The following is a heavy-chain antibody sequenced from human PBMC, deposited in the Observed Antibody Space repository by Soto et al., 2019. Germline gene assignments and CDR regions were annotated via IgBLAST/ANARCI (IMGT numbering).Heavy chain of an antibody. CDR3: ARERTASLSSGNYLFDS. V-gene: IGHV4-30-2*05. J-gene: IGHJ4*02. Sequence: PSETLSLTCGVSGGSVSSGVYSWSWIRQPPGKGLEWIGYISYSGSTNYNPSLKSRVNISADTSKNQFSLMLTSVTAADTAVYYCARERTASLSSGNYLFDSWGQGALVTVS. D-gene: IGHD3-10*01. CDR1: GGSVSSGVYS. CDR2: ISYSGST.